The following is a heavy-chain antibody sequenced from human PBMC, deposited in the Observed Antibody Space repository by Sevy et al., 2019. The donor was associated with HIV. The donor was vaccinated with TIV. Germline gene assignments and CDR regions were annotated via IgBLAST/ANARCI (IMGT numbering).Heavy chain of an antibody. V-gene: IGHV3-30-3*01. CDR1: GFTFSSYA. CDR3: ARLFSWVYYYYGMDV. CDR2: ISYDGSNK. J-gene: IGHJ6*02. Sequence: GGSLRLSCAASGFTFSSYAMHWVRQAPGKGLEWVAVISYDGSNKYYADSVKGRFTISRDNSKNTMYLQMNSLRAEDTAVYYCARLFSWVYYYYGMDVWGQGTTVTVSS. D-gene: IGHD2-15*01.